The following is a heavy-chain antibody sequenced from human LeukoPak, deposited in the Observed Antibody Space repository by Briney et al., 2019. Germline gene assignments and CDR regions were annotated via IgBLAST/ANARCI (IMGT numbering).Heavy chain of an antibody. V-gene: IGHV3-21*01. Sequence: GGSLRLSCAASGFTFSSYSMNWVRQAPGKGLEWVSSISSSSSYIYYADSVKGRFTISRDNAKNSLYLQMNSLRAEDTAVYYCAIDYGGFDAFDIWGQGTMVTVSS. J-gene: IGHJ3*02. CDR1: GFTFSSYS. CDR2: ISSSSSYI. CDR3: AIDYGGFDAFDI. D-gene: IGHD4-23*01.